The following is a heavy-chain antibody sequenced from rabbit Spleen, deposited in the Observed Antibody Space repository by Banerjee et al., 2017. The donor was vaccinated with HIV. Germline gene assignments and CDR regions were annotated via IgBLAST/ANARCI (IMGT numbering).Heavy chain of an antibody. CDR1: GFSFSGTYS. CDR2: IGTDGGAT. J-gene: IGHJ4*01. CDR3: ARPDYIGRSYIGHFNL. D-gene: IGHD8-1*01. V-gene: IGHV1S40*01. Sequence: QSLEESGGDLVKPGASLTLTCTASGFSFSGTYSVCWVRQAPGKGLELIACIGTDGGATDYASWAKGRFTISKTSSTTVTLQMTSLTAADTATYFCARPDYIGRSYIGHFNLWGPGTLVTVS.